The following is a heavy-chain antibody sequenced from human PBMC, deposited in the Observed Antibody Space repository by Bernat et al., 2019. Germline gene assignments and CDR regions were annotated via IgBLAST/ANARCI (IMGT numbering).Heavy chain of an antibody. Sequence: VRVWGGGGGLVQPGGALRLSCAASGFTFSNYAMSWVRQAPGKGLEWVSAVSGSGGNTYYADSVKGRFTVSRDNSKNTLYLQMNSLRAEDTAVYYCANLDPFQKWGQGTLVTISS. CDR2: VSGSGGNT. V-gene: IGHV3-23*01. J-gene: IGHJ1*01. CDR3: ANLDPFQK. CDR1: GFTFSNYA.